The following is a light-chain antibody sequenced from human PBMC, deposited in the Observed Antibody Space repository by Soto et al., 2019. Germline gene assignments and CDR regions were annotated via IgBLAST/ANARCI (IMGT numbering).Light chain of an antibody. Sequence: EIVMTHSPATLSLSPGERATLSFRASESVSTNLAWYQQKAGQAPRLLIYGASTRATGIPARFSGSGSGTDFTLTISRLEPEDFVVYYCQQYGRSPTFGQGTKVDIK. J-gene: IGKJ1*01. CDR2: GAS. V-gene: IGKV3-20*01. CDR3: QQYGRSPT. CDR1: ESVSTN.